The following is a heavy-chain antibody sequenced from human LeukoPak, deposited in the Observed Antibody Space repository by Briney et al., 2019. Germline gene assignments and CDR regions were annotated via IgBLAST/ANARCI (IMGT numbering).Heavy chain of an antibody. CDR2: ISSSSSSI. CDR1: GFTFSSYA. Sequence: GGSLRLSCAASGFTFSSYAMSWVRQAPGKGLEWVSYISSSSSSIYYADSVKGRFTISRDNAKNSLYLQMNSLRAEDTAVYYCASLEWGPDYWGQGTLVTVSS. CDR3: ASLEWGPDY. V-gene: IGHV3-48*04. D-gene: IGHD1-26*01. J-gene: IGHJ4*02.